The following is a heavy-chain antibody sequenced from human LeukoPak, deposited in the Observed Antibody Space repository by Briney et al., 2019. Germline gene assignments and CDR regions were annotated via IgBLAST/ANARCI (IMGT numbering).Heavy chain of an antibody. V-gene: IGHV5-10-1*01. CDR3: ATSLSGAFYI. CDR2: IDPSDSYT. J-gene: IGHJ3*02. Sequence: GASLQISGEGSGYIFTNYWINGGRQLPGKGEEWMGKIDPSDSYTNYSPSFQGHVTISAVKSISTAYLQWSSLKASDTAMYYCATSLSGAFYIWGQGTVVTVSS. CDR1: GYIFTNYW. D-gene: IGHD3-10*01.